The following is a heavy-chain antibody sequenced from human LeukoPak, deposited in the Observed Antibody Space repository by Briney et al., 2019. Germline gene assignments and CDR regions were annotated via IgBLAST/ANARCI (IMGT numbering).Heavy chain of an antibody. CDR1: GGSISSSSYY. D-gene: IGHD6-19*01. Sequence: PSETLSLTCTVSGGSISSSSYYWGWIRQPPGKGLEWIGSIYYSGSTYYNPSLKSRVTISVDTSKSQFSLKLSSVTAADTAVYYCAKGDHGSGRWSYFDYWGQGTLVTVSS. CDR3: AKGDHGSGRWSYFDY. J-gene: IGHJ4*02. V-gene: IGHV4-39*07. CDR2: IYYSGST.